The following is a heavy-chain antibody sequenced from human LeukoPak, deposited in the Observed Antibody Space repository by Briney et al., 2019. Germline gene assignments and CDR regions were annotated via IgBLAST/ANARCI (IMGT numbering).Heavy chain of an antibody. J-gene: IGHJ4*02. V-gene: IGHV3-11*04. D-gene: IGHD6-19*01. CDR1: GFTFSDYY. CDR3: ARATGSSGWTDQFDY. Sequence: PGGSLRLSCAASGFTFSDYYMSWIRQAPGKGLEWVSYISSSGSTIYYADSVRGRFTISRDNAKNSLYLQMNSLRAEDTAVYYCARATGSSGWTDQFDYWGQGTLVTVSS. CDR2: ISSSGSTI.